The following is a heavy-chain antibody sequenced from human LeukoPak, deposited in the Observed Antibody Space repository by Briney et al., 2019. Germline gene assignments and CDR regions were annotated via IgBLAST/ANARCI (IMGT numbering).Heavy chain of an antibody. J-gene: IGHJ4*02. D-gene: IGHD2-2*01. V-gene: IGHV3-30*18. Sequence: GGSLRLSCAASGFTFSSYGMHWVRQAPGKGLEWVAVISYDGSNKYYADSVKGRFTISRDNSKNTLYLQMNSLRAGDTAVYYCAKEGYVPALAYWGQGTLVTVSS. CDR1: GFTFSSYG. CDR3: AKEGYVPALAY. CDR2: ISYDGSNK.